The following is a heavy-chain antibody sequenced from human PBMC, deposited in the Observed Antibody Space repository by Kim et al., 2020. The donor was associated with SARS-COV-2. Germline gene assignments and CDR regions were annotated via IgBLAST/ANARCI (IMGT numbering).Heavy chain of an antibody. CDR3: ARAPFITIFGVGPFDY. Sequence: SETLSLTCTVSGGSISSGDYYWSWIRQPPGKGLEWIGYIYYSGSTYYNPSLKSRVTISVDTSKNQFSLKLSSVTAADTAVYYCARAPFITIFGVGPFDYWGQGTLVTVSS. CDR2: IYYSGST. J-gene: IGHJ4*02. CDR1: GGSISSGDYY. V-gene: IGHV4-30-4*01. D-gene: IGHD3-3*01.